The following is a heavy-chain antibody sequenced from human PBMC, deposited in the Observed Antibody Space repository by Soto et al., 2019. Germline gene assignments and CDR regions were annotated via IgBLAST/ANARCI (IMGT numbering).Heavy chain of an antibody. CDR3: ARGHEPAWGNYYGSGRTAYYYMDV. CDR2: INHSGST. V-gene: IGHV4-34*01. Sequence: PSETLSLTCAVYGGSFSGYYWSWIRQPPGKGLEWIGEINHSGSTNYNPSLKSRVTISVDTSKNQFSLKLSSVTAADTAVYYCARGHEPAWGNYYGSGRTAYYYMDVWGKGTTVTVSS. CDR1: GGSFSGYY. J-gene: IGHJ6*03. D-gene: IGHD3-10*01.